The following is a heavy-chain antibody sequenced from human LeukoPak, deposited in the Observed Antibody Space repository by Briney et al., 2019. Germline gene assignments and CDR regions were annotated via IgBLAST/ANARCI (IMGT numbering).Heavy chain of an antibody. CDR1: GYTLTELS. D-gene: IGHD1-26*01. Sequence: ASVKVSCKVSGYTLTELSMHWVRQAPGKGLEWMGGFDPEDGETIYAQKFQGRVTITADKSTSTAYMELSSLRSEDTAVYYCARDAGSGSYYEDYWGQGTLVTVSS. CDR3: ARDAGSGSYYEDY. V-gene: IGHV1-24*01. CDR2: FDPEDGET. J-gene: IGHJ4*02.